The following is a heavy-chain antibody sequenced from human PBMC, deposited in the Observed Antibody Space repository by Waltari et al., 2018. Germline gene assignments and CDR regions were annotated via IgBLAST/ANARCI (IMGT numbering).Heavy chain of an antibody. J-gene: IGHJ4*02. CDR2: IYYNGNT. D-gene: IGHD3-9*01. Sequence: QLQVQESGPGLVKPSETLSLTCTVPGGASPTTNYYWGWIRQPPGKGLEWIGSIYYNGNTYYNPSLKSRVTISADTSKNQFSLNLNSVTAADTAVYYCASLLTGDWGQGVLVTVSS. V-gene: IGHV4-39*01. CDR1: GGASPTTNYY. CDR3: ASLLTGD.